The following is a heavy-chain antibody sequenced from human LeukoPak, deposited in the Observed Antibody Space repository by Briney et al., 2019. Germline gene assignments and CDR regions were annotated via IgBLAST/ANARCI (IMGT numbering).Heavy chain of an antibody. V-gene: IGHV1-69*13. CDR3: ARDRDWGSNYFDY. CDR2: IIPIFGTA. J-gene: IGHJ4*02. D-gene: IGHD7-27*01. CDR1: GGTFSSYA. Sequence: SVKVSCKASGGTFSSYAISWVRQAPGQGLEWMGGIIPIFGTANYAQKFQGRVTITADESTSTAYMELSSLRSEDTAVYYCARDRDWGSNYFDYWGQGTLVTVSS.